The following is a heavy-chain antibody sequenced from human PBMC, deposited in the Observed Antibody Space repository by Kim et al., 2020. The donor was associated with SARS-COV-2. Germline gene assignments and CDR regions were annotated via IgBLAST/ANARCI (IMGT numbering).Heavy chain of an antibody. CDR2: IIPIFGTA. CDR1: GGTFSSYA. CDR3: ARAADGGYCSSTSCRLSHGTLDN. V-gene: IGHV1-69*13. Sequence: SVKVSCKASGGTFSSYAISWVRQAPGQGLEWMGGIIPIFGTANYAQKFQGRVTITADESTSTAYMELSSLRSEDTAVYYCARAADGGYCSSTSCRLSHGTLDNWGQGTLVTVSS. J-gene: IGHJ4*02. D-gene: IGHD2-2*01.